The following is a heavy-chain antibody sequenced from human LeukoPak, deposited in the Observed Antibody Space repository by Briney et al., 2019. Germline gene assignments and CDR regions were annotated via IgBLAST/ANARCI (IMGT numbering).Heavy chain of an antibody. J-gene: IGHJ4*02. CDR3: ARKSSSWYGLMNY. Sequence: SGTLSLTCAVSGGSISSSNWWSWVRQPQWKGLEWIGEIYHSGSTNYNPSLKSRVTISLDKSKNQFSLRLSSVTAADTAVYYCARKSSSWYGLMNYWGQGTLVTVSS. D-gene: IGHD6-13*01. CDR1: GGSISSSNW. CDR2: IYHSGST. V-gene: IGHV4-4*02.